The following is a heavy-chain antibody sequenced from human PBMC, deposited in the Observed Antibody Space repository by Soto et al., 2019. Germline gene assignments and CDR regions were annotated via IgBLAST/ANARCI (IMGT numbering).Heavy chain of an antibody. D-gene: IGHD1-1*01. CDR3: ARDRYGSLTAAVYYFDY. CDR2: ISAYNGNT. J-gene: IGHJ4*02. Sequence: ASVKVSCKASGYTFTSYGISWVRQAPGQGLEWMGWISAYNGNTNYAQKLQGRVTMTTDTSTSTAYMELRSLRSDDTAVYYCARDRYGSLTAAVYYFDYWGQGTLVTVSS. CDR1: GYTFTSYG. V-gene: IGHV1-18*01.